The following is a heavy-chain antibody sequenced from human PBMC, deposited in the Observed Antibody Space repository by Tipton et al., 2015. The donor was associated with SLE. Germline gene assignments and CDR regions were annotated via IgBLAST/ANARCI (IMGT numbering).Heavy chain of an antibody. CDR2: INHSGST. Sequence: TLSLTCSAYGGSFNVFNGYYCSWFRQPPGKGLEWIGEINHSGSTNYNPSLKSRVTISVDTSKNQFSLRLSSVTAADTAVYYCARGGLTYGYYYYMDVWGKGTTVTVSS. CDR3: ARGGLTYGYYYYMDV. V-gene: IGHV4-34*01. CDR1: GGSFNVFNGYY. J-gene: IGHJ6*03. D-gene: IGHD4-17*01.